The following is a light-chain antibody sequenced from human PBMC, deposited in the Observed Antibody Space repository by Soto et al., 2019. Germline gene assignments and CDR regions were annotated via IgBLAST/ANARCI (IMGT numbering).Light chain of an antibody. V-gene: IGKV3-20*01. CDR1: QSVSGSY. CDR2: GAS. J-gene: IGKJ1*01. Sequence: EIVLTQSPATLSLSPGENATISCLASQSVSGSYLAWYQQKPGQAPKLVIHGASSRAAGIPDRFNGTGSGTDFTLTISRLEPEDFAVYYCQQYVGSAGITFGQGTKVDIK. CDR3: QQYVGSAGIT.